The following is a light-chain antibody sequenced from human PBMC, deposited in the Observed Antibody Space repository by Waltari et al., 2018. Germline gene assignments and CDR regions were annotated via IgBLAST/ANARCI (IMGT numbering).Light chain of an antibody. CDR3: CSFAGSYTFI. CDR2: DVN. V-gene: IGLV2-11*01. J-gene: IGLJ2*01. Sequence: QSALTQPRSVSGSPGQSVTFSCTGTISDVGSSNYVSWYQQSPGKAPKLLIYDVNNRPSGVPARFSGSKSGNTASLTISGLQPEDEADYYCCSFAGSYTFIFGAGTKVTV. CDR1: ISDVGSSNY.